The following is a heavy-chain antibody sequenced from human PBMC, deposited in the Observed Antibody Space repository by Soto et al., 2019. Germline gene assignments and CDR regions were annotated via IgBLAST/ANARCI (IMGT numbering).Heavy chain of an antibody. J-gene: IGHJ3*02. V-gene: IGHV1-2*02. D-gene: IGHD3-22*01. CDR2: INPNSDGT. Sequence: ASVKVSCKASGYTFTGYYMHWVRQAPGQGLEWMGWINPNSDGTNYAQKFQGRVTMTRDTCISTAYMELSRLRSDDTAVYYCARGKRSYITMIVVAYAFDIWGQGTMVTVSS. CDR1: GYTFTGYY. CDR3: ARGKRSYITMIVVAYAFDI.